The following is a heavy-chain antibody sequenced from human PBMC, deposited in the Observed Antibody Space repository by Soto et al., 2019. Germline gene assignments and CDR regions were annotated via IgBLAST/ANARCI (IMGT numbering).Heavy chain of an antibody. CDR1: GYTFTSYD. CDR2: MNPNSGNT. V-gene: IGHV1-8*01. Sequence: QVQLVQSGAEVKKPGASVKVSCKASGYTFTSYDINWVRQATGQGLEWMGWMNPNSGNTGYAQKFQGRVTMTRNTSISTAYMELSSLRSEDTAVYYCARGVVVVVVAATPFGLPKYGDRLDADYWGQGTLVTVSS. CDR3: ARGVVVVVVAATPFGLPKYGDRLDADY. J-gene: IGHJ4*02. D-gene: IGHD2-15*01.